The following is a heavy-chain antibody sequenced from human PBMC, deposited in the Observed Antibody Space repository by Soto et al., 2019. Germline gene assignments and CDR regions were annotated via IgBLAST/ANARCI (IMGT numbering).Heavy chain of an antibody. CDR3: ARTYYDFWSGYYHNNWFDP. J-gene: IGHJ5*02. CDR2: IYYSGST. D-gene: IGHD3-3*01. Sequence: SETLSLTCTVSGGSISGGGYYWSWIRQHPGKGREWIVYIYYSGSTYYNPSLKSRVTISVDTSKNQFSLKLTFVTAADTAVYYCARTYYDFWSGYYHNNWFDPWGQGTLVTVSS. CDR1: GGSISGGGYY. V-gene: IGHV4-31*03.